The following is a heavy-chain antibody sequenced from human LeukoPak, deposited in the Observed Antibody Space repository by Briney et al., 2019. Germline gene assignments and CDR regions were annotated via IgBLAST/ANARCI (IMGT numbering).Heavy chain of an antibody. D-gene: IGHD3-22*01. J-gene: IGHJ4*02. CDR1: GFTFRNAW. CDR3: TTTYNYDSSGSIVDC. CDR2: IKSKTDGGTT. V-gene: IGHV3-15*01. Sequence: SGGSLRLSCAASGFTFRNAWMTWVRQAPGQGLEWVGRIKSKTDGGTTDYAAPVKVRFTISRDDSKNTLYLQMNSLKTEDTALYYCTTTYNYDSSGSIVDCWGQGTLVTVSS.